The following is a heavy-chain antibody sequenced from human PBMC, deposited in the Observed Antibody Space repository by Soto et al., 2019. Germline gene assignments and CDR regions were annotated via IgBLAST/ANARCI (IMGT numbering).Heavy chain of an antibody. V-gene: IGHV3-53*01. J-gene: IGHJ6*02. CDR2: IYSGGST. Sequence: AGGSLRLSCAASGFTVSSNYMSWVRQAPGKGLEWVSVIYSGGSTYYAVSVRGRFTISRDNSKNTLYLQMKSLRAEDTAVYYCARDPPATRHGMDVWGQGTTVTVSS. CDR1: GFTVSSNY. CDR3: ARDPPATRHGMDV.